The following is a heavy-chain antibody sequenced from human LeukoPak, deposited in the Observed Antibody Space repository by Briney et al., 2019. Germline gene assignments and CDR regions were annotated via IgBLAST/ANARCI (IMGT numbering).Heavy chain of an antibody. Sequence: GGSLRLFCAASGFTFSDYAMSWVRHAPGKGLECVSAINDGGTTTAFADSVKGRFAISRDNTKNTLYLQSNRLRAEDTAVYFWAKVRSRGVDHGNDYWGQGTLVTVSS. CDR3: AKVRSRGVDHGNDY. J-gene: IGHJ4*02. CDR1: GFTFSDYA. V-gene: IGHV3-23*01. CDR2: INDGGTTT. D-gene: IGHD3-10*01.